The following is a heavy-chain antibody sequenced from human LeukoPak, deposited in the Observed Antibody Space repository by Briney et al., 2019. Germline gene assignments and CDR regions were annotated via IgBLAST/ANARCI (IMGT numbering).Heavy chain of an antibody. CDR1: GYTFTNYG. CDR3: ARGASPGYSSSWYYRY. Sequence: ASVKVSCKASGYTFTNYGVSWVRQAPGQGLEWMGWISAYNGYTNYAQKFQFRVTMTTDTSTSTAYMELRSLRSDDTAVYYCARGASPGYSSSWYYRYWGQGTLVTVSS. CDR2: ISAYNGYT. D-gene: IGHD6-13*01. J-gene: IGHJ4*02. V-gene: IGHV1-18*01.